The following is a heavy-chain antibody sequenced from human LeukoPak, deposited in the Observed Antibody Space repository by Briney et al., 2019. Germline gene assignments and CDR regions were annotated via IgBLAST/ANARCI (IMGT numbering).Heavy chain of an antibody. V-gene: IGHV4-31*03. Sequence: TSQTLSLTCTVSGGSISSGGYYWSWIRQHPGKGLEWIGYIYYSGSTYYNPSLKSRVTISVDTSKNQFSLKLSSVTAADTAVYYCARDRGGFYGSGSYPYYYYYYGMDVWGQGTTVIVSS. CDR1: GGSISSGGYY. J-gene: IGHJ6*02. CDR2: IYYSGST. D-gene: IGHD3-10*01. CDR3: ARDRGGFYGSGSYPYYYYYYGMDV.